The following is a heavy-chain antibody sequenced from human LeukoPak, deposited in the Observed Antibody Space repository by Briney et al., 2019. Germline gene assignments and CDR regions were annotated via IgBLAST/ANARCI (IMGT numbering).Heavy chain of an antibody. Sequence: SETLSLTCTVSGDSISGGNYYWGWIRQPPGKGLEWIGSMHYSGTTYYRPSLKSRVTITVDTSMNLLSLGLSSVTAADTARYYCARHSRGHSSTWYFFDFWGQGTLVTVSS. CDR3: ARHSRGHSSTWYFFDF. D-gene: IGHD6-13*01. CDR1: GDSISGGNYY. J-gene: IGHJ4*02. CDR2: MHYSGTT. V-gene: IGHV4-39*01.